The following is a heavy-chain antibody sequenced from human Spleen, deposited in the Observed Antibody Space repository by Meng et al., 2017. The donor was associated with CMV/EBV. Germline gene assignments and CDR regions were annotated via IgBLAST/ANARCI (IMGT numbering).Heavy chain of an antibody. CDR1: GFNFSGYA. D-gene: IGHD1-26*01. V-gene: IGHV3-23*01. J-gene: IGHJ4*02. CDR2: ISGSGGST. CDR3: AKALARIVGALDY. Sequence: EVQLLESGGGLVQPGGSLRLSCAAFGFNFSGYAMCWVRQATGKGLEWVSAISGSGGSTYYADSVKGRFTISRDNSKNTLYLQMNSLRAEDTAVYYCAKALARIVGALDYWGQGTLVTVSS.